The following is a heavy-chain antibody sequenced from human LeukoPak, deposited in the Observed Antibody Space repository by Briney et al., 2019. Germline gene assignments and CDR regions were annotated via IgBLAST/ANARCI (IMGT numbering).Heavy chain of an antibody. V-gene: IGHV3-74*01. CDR2: INSDGSST. CDR3: AREGGYSHAFDY. Sequence: GGSLRLSCEASGFTFSSYWMHWVRQGPGKGLVWVSRINSDGSSTSHADSVKGRFTISRDNAKNTLYLQMNSLRAEDTAVYYCAREGGYSHAFDYWGQGTLVTVSS. J-gene: IGHJ4*02. CDR1: GFTFSSYW. D-gene: IGHD3-22*01.